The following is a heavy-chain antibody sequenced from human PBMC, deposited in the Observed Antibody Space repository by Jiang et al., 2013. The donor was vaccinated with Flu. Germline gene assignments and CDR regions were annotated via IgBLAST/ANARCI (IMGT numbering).Heavy chain of an antibody. Sequence: LLKPSETLSLTCAVYGGSFSGYYWSWIRQPPGKGLEWIGEINHSGSTNYNPSLKSRVTISVDTSKNQFSLKLSSVTAADTAVYYCASLIAAAVWGQGTLVTVSS. D-gene: IGHD6-13*01. CDR2: INHSGST. V-gene: IGHV4-34*01. CDR3: ASLIAAAV. J-gene: IGHJ4*02. CDR1: GGSFSGYY.